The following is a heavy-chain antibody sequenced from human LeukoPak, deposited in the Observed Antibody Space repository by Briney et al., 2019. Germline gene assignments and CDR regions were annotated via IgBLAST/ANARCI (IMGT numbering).Heavy chain of an antibody. CDR2: ISSSSSTI. D-gene: IGHD7-27*01. CDR3: ARDSGQTGEDY. CDR1: GFTFSSYS. V-gene: IGHV3-48*01. Sequence: PGGSLRLSCAASGFTFSSYSMNWVRQAPGKGLEWVSYISSSSSTIYYADSVKGRFTISRDNAKNSLYLQMNSLRAEDTAVYYCARDSGQTGEDYCGQGTLVTVSS. J-gene: IGHJ4*02.